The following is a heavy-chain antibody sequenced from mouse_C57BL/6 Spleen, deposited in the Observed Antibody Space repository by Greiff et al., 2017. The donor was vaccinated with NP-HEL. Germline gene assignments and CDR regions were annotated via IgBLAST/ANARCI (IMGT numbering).Heavy chain of an antibody. CDR2: ISNGGGST. D-gene: IGHD2-14*01. CDR3: ARHGYPYAMDY. Sequence: DVMLVESGGGLVQPGGSLKLSCAASGFTFSDYYMYWVRQTPEKRLEWVAYISNGGGSTYYPDTVKGRFTISRDNAKNTLYLQMSRLKSEDTAMYYCARHGYPYAMDYWGQGTSVTVSS. J-gene: IGHJ4*01. CDR1: GFTFSDYY. V-gene: IGHV5-12*01.